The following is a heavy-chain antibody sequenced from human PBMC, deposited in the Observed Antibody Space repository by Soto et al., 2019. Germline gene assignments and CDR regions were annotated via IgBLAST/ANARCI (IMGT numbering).Heavy chain of an antibody. CDR1: GFTISSNY. CDR2: ISGSGDNT. V-gene: IGHV3-23*01. CDR3: AKGYYSGYDLAYFDY. J-gene: IGHJ4*02. D-gene: IGHD5-12*01. Sequence: GGSLRLSCAASGFTISSNYMTWVRQAPGKGLEWVSAISGSGDNTYYADSVKGRFTISRDNSRNTLYLQLNTLRAEDTALYYCAKGYYSGYDLAYFDYWGQGTLVTVSS.